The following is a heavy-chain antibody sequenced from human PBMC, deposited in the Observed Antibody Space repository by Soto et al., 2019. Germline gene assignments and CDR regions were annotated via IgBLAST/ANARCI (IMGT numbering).Heavy chain of an antibody. CDR3: ARLLGQQLVAGYYGMDV. V-gene: IGHV1-69*01. CDR1: GGTFSSYA. Sequence: QVQLVQSGAEVKKPGSSVKVSCKASGGTFSSYAISWVRQAPGQGLEWMGGIIPIFGTANYAQKFQGRVTITADESKSTAYMELSSLRSEDTAVYYCARLLGQQLVAGYYGMDVWGQGTTVTVSS. J-gene: IGHJ6*02. CDR2: IIPIFGTA. D-gene: IGHD6-13*01.